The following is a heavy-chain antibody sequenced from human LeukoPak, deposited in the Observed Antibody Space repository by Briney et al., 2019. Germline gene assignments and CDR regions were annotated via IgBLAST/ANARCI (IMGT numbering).Heavy chain of an antibody. Sequence: GGSLRLSCAASGFTFSSYAMHWVRQAPGKGLEYVSAISSNGGSTYYADSVKGRFTISRDNYKNTLNLQMSSLRAEDTAVYYCVVSYLYAFDIWGQGTMVTVS. CDR1: GFTFSSYA. CDR2: ISSNGGST. V-gene: IGHV3-64D*09. CDR3: VVSYLYAFDI. D-gene: IGHD5-18*01. J-gene: IGHJ3*02.